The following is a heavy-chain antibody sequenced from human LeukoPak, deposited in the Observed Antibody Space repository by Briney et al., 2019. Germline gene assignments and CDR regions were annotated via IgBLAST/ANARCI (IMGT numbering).Heavy chain of an antibody. D-gene: IGHD3-10*01. CDR3: ASERVYGSGSYYRYYYMDV. J-gene: IGHJ6*03. V-gene: IGHV4-34*01. CDR2: INHSGST. CDR1: GGSFSGYY. Sequence: SETLSLTCAVYGGSFSGYYWSWIRQPPGKGLEWIGEINHSGSTYYNPSLRSRGTISVDTTKNQFSLKLSSVTAAATAVYYCASERVYGSGSYYRYYYMDVWGKGTTVTVSS.